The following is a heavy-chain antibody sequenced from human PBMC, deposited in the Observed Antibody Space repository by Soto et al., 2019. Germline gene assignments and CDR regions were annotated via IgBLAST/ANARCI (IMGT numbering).Heavy chain of an antibody. J-gene: IGHJ3*02. D-gene: IGHD6-13*01. V-gene: IGHV1-69*13. CDR3: ASHPSGSWYSGAFDI. CDR2: IIPIFGTA. CDR1: GGTFSSYA. Sequence: SVKVSCKASGGTFSSYAISWVRQAPGQGLEWMGGIIPIFGTANYAQKFQGRVTITADESTSTAYMELSSLRSEDTAVYYCASHPSGSWYSGAFDIWGQGTMVTVSS.